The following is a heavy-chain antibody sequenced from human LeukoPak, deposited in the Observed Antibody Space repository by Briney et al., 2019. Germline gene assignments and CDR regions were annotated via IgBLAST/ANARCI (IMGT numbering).Heavy chain of an antibody. D-gene: IGHD3-3*02. Sequence: GASVKVSCTASGGTFSSYAISWVRQAPGQGLEWMGGIIPIFGTANYAQKFQGRVTITADESTSTAYMELSSLRSEDTAVYYCAREGAFTARGFDYWGQGTLVTVSS. CDR3: AREGAFTARGFDY. J-gene: IGHJ4*02. CDR2: IIPIFGTA. V-gene: IGHV1-69*01. CDR1: GGTFSSYA.